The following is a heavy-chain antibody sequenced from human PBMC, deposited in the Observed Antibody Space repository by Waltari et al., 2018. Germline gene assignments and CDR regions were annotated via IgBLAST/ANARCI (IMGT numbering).Heavy chain of an antibody. CDR3: ARTVGDTFPFDY. V-gene: IGHV4-39*01. CDR1: GGSISSSNYY. D-gene: IGHD4-17*01. Sequence: CTVSGGSISSSNYYWGWIRQPPGKGLEWIGSIYYGGTTFYNPSLKSRVTISVDTSKNQFSVKLSPVTAADTAVYYCARTVGDTFPFDYWGQGT. J-gene: IGHJ4*02. CDR2: IYYGGTT.